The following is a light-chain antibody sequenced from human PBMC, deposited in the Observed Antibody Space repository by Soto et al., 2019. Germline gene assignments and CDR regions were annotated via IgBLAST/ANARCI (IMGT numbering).Light chain of an antibody. V-gene: IGLV2-14*01. Sequence: QSALTQPASGSGSPGRSITISGPGTRRAVGGYNYVSWYQQHPGKAPKLMIYDVSNRPSGVSNRFSGSKSGNTASLTISGLQAEDEADYYCSSYTSSSTLVFGGGTKLTVL. CDR3: SSYTSSSTLV. J-gene: IGLJ2*01. CDR1: RRAVGGYNY. CDR2: DVS.